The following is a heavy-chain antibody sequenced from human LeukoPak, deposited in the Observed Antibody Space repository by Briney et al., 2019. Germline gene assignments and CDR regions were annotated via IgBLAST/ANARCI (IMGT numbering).Heavy chain of an antibody. Sequence: SETLSLTCTVSGGSISSSSYYWGWIRQPPGKGLEWIGSIYYSGSTYYNPSLKSRVTISVDTSKNQFSLKLSSVTAADTAVYYCARVGGYGDYFNWFDPWGQGTLVTVSS. J-gene: IGHJ5*02. CDR3: ARVGGYGDYFNWFDP. D-gene: IGHD4-17*01. V-gene: IGHV4-39*07. CDR2: IYYSGST. CDR1: GGSISSSSYY.